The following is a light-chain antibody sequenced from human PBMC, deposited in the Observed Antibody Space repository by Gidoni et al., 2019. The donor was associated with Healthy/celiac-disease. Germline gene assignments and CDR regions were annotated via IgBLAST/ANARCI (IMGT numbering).Light chain of an antibody. Sequence: EIVLPHSPATLSLSPGARATISFRASQSVSSYLSWYQQKPGQSPRLLIYYASNRATGIPARFSGSGSGTDFTLTISSREPEDFAVYYCQQRSNWPPVTFGQGTRLEIK. CDR3: QQRSNWPPVT. CDR2: YAS. J-gene: IGKJ5*01. CDR1: QSVSSY. V-gene: IGKV3-11*01.